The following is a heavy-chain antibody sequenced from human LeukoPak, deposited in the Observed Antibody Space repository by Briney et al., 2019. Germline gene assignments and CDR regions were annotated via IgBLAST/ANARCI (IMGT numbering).Heavy chain of an antibody. Sequence: KESGPTLVKPTQTLTPTCTFSGFSLSSSGVGVGWIRQPPGKALEWLALIYWDDDKRYSPSLKSRLTITKDTSKDQVVLTITNMDPVDTATYYCAHNNYFGSAYYYFDHWGQGTLVTVSS. V-gene: IGHV2-5*02. D-gene: IGHD3-10*01. CDR2: IYWDDDK. J-gene: IGHJ4*02. CDR3: AHNNYFGSAYYYFDH. CDR1: GFSLSSSGVG.